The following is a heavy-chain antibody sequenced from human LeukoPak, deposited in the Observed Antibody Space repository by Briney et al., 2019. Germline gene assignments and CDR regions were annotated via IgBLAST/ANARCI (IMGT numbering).Heavy chain of an antibody. D-gene: IGHD6-6*01. V-gene: IGHV3-33*06. CDR2: IWYDGSNK. Sequence: PGGSLRLSCAASGFTFSSYGMHWVRQAPGKGLEWVAVIWYDGSNKYYADSVKGRYTISRDNSKNTLYLQMNSLRAEDTAVYYCAKGSSIAARLIDYWGQGTLVTVSS. J-gene: IGHJ4*02. CDR3: AKGSSIAARLIDY. CDR1: GFTFSSYG.